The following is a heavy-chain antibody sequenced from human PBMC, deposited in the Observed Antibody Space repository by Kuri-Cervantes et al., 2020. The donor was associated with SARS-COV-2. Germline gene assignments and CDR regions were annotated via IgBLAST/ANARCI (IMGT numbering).Heavy chain of an antibody. D-gene: IGHD2-21*01. CDR3: ARLPVSGDHYFDY. CDR2: IYPADPDT. V-gene: IGHV5-51*01. CDR1: GYKFHAYW. Sequence: KVSCKGSGYKFHAYWIAWVRQMPGKGLECMGIIYPADPDTRYSPSFQGQVTISADKSINTAYLQWNNLKASDTAMYYCARLPVSGDHYFDYWGQGTPVTVSS. J-gene: IGHJ4*02.